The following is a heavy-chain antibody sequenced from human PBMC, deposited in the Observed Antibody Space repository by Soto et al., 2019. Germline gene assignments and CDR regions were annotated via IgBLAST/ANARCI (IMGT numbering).Heavy chain of an antibody. V-gene: IGHV4-59*01. Sequence: QVQLQESGPGLVKPSETLSLTCTVSGGSISSYYWSWIRQPPGKGLEWIGYIYYSGSTNYNPSLKSRVTISVDTSKNQFSLKLSSVTAADTAVYYCARDQYSSSWFSYGMDVWGQGTTVTVSS. CDR2: IYYSGST. J-gene: IGHJ6*02. CDR1: GGSISSYY. CDR3: ARDQYSSSWFSYGMDV. D-gene: IGHD6-13*01.